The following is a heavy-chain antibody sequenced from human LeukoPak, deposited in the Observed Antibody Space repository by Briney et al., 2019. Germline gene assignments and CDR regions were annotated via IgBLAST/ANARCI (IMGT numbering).Heavy chain of an antibody. D-gene: IGHD5-18*01. J-gene: IGHJ4*02. CDR1: EFTLSSYW. CDR2: INSDGSST. CDR3: ARASGYSYGSHDY. V-gene: IGHV3-74*01. Sequence: PGGSLRLSCAASEFTLSSYWMHWVRQAPGKGLVWVSRINSDGSSTSYADSVKGRFTISRDNAKNTLYLQMNSLRAEDTAVYFCARASGYSYGSHDYWGQGTLVTVSS.